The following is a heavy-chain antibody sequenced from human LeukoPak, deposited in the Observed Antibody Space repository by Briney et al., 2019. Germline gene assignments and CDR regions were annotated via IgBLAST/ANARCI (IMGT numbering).Heavy chain of an antibody. CDR3: ARAYYYGSGSYGLDY. V-gene: IGHV4-59*01. CDR1: GGAISSYH. CDR2: IYSSGST. D-gene: IGHD3-10*01. J-gene: IGHJ4*02. Sequence: PSETLSLTCTVSGGAISSYHWSWIRQPPGKGLEWIGYIYSSGSTNYNPSLKSRLTISVDASKNQFSLKLTSVTAADTAVYYCARAYYYGSGSYGLDYWGQGTLVTVSS.